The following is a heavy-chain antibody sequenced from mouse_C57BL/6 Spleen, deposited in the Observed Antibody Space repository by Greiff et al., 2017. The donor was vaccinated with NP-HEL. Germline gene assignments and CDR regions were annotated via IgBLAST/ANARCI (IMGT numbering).Heavy chain of an antibody. CDR3: ARRIYYYGSGGFAY. CDR2: INPNNGGT. V-gene: IGHV1-18*01. J-gene: IGHJ3*01. D-gene: IGHD1-1*01. Sequence: VHVKQSGPELVKPGASVKIPCKASGYTFTDYNMDWVKQSHGKSLEWIGDINPNNGGTIYNQKFKGKATLTVDKSSSTAYMELRSLTSEDTAVYYCARRIYYYGSGGFAYWGQGTLVTVSA. CDR1: GYTFTDYN.